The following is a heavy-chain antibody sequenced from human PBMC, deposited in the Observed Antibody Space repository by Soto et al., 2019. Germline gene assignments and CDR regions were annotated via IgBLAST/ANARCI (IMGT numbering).Heavy chain of an antibody. CDR1: GGSISSGGYY. Sequence: QVQLQESGPGLVKPSQTLSLTCTVSGGSISSGGYYWSWIRQHPGKGLEWIGYIYYSGSTYYNPSLKSRVTISVDTSKNQFSLKLSSVTAADTAVYYCVREGRAVAGKTIDYWGQGTLVTVSS. CDR2: IYYSGST. D-gene: IGHD6-19*01. J-gene: IGHJ4*02. V-gene: IGHV4-31*03. CDR3: VREGRAVAGKTIDY.